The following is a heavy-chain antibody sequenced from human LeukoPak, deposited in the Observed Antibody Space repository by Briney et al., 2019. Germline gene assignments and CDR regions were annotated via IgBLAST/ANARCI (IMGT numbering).Heavy chain of an antibody. CDR2: ISSSSSYI. D-gene: IGHD4-17*01. CDR1: GFTFSSYS. CDR3: ARGLRSYSYFDY. J-gene: IGHJ4*02. Sequence: GGSLRLSCAASGFTFSSYSMNWVRQAPGKGLGWVSSISSSSSYIYYADSVKGRFTISRDNAKNSLYLQMNSLRAEDTAVYYCARGLRSYSYFDYWGQGTLVTVSS. V-gene: IGHV3-21*01.